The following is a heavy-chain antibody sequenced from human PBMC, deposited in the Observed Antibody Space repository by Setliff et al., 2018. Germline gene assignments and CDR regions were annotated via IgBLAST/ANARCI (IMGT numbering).Heavy chain of an antibody. CDR1: GYPFTGYY. J-gene: IGHJ5*02. V-gene: IGHV1-2*02. D-gene: IGHD3-16*01. CDR3: ARDGISWLMWFDP. CDR2: INPNTGAA. Sequence: ASVKVSCKAFGYPFTGYYYNHWVRQAPGQGPEWMGWINPNTGAAKYAQQFQGRVTMTRDTSISTAYMELSSLRSDDTAVYYCARDGISWLMWFDPWGQGTLVTVS.